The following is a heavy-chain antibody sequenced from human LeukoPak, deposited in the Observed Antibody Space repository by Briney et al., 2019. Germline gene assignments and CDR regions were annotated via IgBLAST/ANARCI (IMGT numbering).Heavy chain of an antibody. CDR1: GFTFSSYV. V-gene: IGHV3-64*01. Sequence: GGSLRLSCAASGFTFSSYVMYWVRQAPGKGLEYVSSISSNGGSTYYANSVKGRFTISRDNSKNTLCLQMGSLRAEDMAVYYCARGGQSKYDSSGYLNYFDYWGQGTLVTVSS. CDR2: ISSNGGST. D-gene: IGHD3-22*01. J-gene: IGHJ4*02. CDR3: ARGGQSKYDSSGYLNYFDY.